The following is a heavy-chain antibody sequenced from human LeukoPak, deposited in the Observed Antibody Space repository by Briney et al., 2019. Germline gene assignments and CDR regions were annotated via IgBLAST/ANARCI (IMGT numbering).Heavy chain of an antibody. CDR1: GFTFSGSV. J-gene: IGHJ3*02. CDR3: SRLEDSSPIEVSLDI. D-gene: IGHD6-13*01. Sequence: GGSLKLSCAASGFTFSGSVMHWVSQAAGKGLEWVGRIRSKRNNYAKAYSASVKGRFTISRDDSKNTVYLHMDSLKTEDTALYYCSRLEDSSPIEVSLDIWGQGTVVTVSS. V-gene: IGHV3-73*01. CDR2: IRSKRNNYAK.